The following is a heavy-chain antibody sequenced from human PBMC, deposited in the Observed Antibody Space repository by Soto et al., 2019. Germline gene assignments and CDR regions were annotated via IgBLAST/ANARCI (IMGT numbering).Heavy chain of an antibody. CDR2: ITSSGGNA. Sequence: LRLSCAASGFSFKDYYMTWMRQTPEKGLEWISTITSSGGNAYYAASVKGRVTISRDNAHNSLYLQMSGLRAEDTALYYCARDRGYDAHDYYYHVMDVWGQGTTVTVSS. D-gene: IGHD5-12*01. CDR1: GFSFKDYY. J-gene: IGHJ6*02. CDR3: ARDRGYDAHDYYYHVMDV. V-gene: IGHV3-11*01.